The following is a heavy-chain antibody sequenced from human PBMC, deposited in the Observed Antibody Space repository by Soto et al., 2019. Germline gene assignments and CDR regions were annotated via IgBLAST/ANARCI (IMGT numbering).Heavy chain of an antibody. CDR2: INGGDGKT. J-gene: IGHJ4*02. Sequence: ASVKVSCKASGYTFTIHAIHGVRQAPGQGLEWMGWINGGDGKTEYSQKLQGRVTLTRDTSTTTVYMDLNTLTSEDTAVYYCARGFYGSADYWGQGTLVTVSS. V-gene: IGHV1-3*01. D-gene: IGHD3-10*01. CDR3: ARGFYGSADY. CDR1: GYTFTIHA.